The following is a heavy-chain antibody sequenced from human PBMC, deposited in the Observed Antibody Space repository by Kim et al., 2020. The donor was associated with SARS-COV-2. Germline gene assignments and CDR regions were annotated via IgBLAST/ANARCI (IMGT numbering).Heavy chain of an antibody. V-gene: IGHV3-43*02. CDR2: ISRDGGEI. CDR3: VRGHQWLIKN. Sequence: GGSLRLSCAASGFTFDDYAIQWVRQVPGKGLEWLSLISRDGGEIKYADSVEGRFTISRDNSKKSVYLQMNSLRSEESALYYCVRGHQWLIKNWGQGTQVTVSS. D-gene: IGHD6-19*01. CDR1: GFTFDDYA. J-gene: IGHJ4*02.